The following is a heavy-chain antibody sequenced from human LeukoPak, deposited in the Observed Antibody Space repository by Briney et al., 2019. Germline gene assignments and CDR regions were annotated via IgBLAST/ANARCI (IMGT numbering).Heavy chain of an antibody. CDR3: ARDRRSSWFRFDY. V-gene: IGHV1-2*02. CDR1: GYTFTGYY. Sequence: ASVKVSCKASGYTFTGYYMHWVRQAPGQGLEWMGWINPNSGGTNYAQKFQGRVTMTRDTSISTAYMELSRLRSDDTAVYYCARDRRSSWFRFDYWGQGTLVTVSS. CDR2: INPNSGGT. J-gene: IGHJ4*02. D-gene: IGHD6-13*01.